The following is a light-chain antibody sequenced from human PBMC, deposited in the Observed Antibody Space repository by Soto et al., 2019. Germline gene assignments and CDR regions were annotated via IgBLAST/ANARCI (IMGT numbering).Light chain of an antibody. CDR2: EGS. Sequence: QSVLTQPASVSGSPGQSITISCTGTSSDVGSYNLVSWYQQYPGKAPKLMIYEGSKRPSGVSNRFSGSKSGNTASPTISGLQAEDEADYYCCSYAGSSTSRVFGTGTKVTVL. CDR1: SSDVGSYNL. V-gene: IGLV2-23*01. CDR3: CSYAGSSTSRV. J-gene: IGLJ1*01.